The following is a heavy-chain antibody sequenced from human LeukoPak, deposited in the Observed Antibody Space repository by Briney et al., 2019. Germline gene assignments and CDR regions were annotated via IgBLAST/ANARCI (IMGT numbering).Heavy chain of an antibody. Sequence: ASVKVSCKASGYTFTSYGISWVRQAPGQGLEWMGWINPYNGNTNYAQKLQGRVTMTTDTSTSTAYMELRSLRSDDTAVYYCARGLGYCSGGSCSNDAFDIWGQGTMVTVSS. V-gene: IGHV1-18*01. CDR2: INPYNGNT. CDR1: GYTFTSYG. D-gene: IGHD2-15*01. CDR3: ARGLGYCSGGSCSNDAFDI. J-gene: IGHJ3*02.